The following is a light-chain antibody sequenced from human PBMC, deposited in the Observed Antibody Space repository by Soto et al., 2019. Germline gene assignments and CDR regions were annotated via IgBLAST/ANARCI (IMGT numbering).Light chain of an antibody. Sequence: EIVLTQSPATLSLSPGERATLSCRASQSVSSYLAWYQQKPGQAPRLLIYDASNRATGIPARFSGSGSGTDFTLIISSLEPEDFAGYYCQQRSNRLTFGGGTKVEIK. V-gene: IGKV3-11*01. J-gene: IGKJ4*01. CDR1: QSVSSY. CDR3: QQRSNRLT. CDR2: DAS.